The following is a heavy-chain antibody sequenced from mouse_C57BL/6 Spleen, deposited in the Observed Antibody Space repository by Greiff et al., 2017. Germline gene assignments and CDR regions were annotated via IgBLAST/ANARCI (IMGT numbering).Heavy chain of an antibody. Sequence: QVQLQQSGPGLVQPSQCLSITCTVSGFSLTSYGVHWVRQSPGKGLEWLGVIWSGGSTDYNAAFITRLSISKENSKSHGFFKMNSLQSDDTARYYGAREYSNYVYDVDYWGQGTTLTVSS. CDR3: AREYSNYVYDVDY. J-gene: IGHJ2*01. CDR1: GFSLTSYG. V-gene: IGHV2-2*01. D-gene: IGHD2-5*01. CDR2: IWSGGST.